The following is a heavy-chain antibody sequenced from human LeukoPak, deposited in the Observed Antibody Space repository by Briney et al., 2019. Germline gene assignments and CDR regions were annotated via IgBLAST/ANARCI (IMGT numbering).Heavy chain of an antibody. Sequence: GSQRLSCAASGFTFSSYSMNWVRQAPGKGLEWVSSISSSSSYIYYADSVKGRFTISRDNAKNSLYLQMNSLRAEDTAVYYCARVGGRFLEQWGQGTLVTVSS. V-gene: IGHV3-21*01. CDR1: GFTFSSYS. CDR2: ISSSSSYI. CDR3: ARVGGRFLEQ. D-gene: IGHD3-3*01. J-gene: IGHJ4*02.